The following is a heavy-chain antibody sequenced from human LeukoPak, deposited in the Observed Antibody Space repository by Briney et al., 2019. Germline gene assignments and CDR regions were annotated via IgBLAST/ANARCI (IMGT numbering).Heavy chain of an antibody. J-gene: IGHJ4*02. V-gene: IGHV1-46*01. D-gene: IGHD2-15*01. CDR3: AREYCSGGTCPVDH. CDR1: GYTFISYY. CDR2: INPSVGST. Sequence: ASVKVSCKASGYTFISYYMHWVRQAPGQGLEWMGIINPSVGSTSYTQKFQGRVTITRDTSTSTVYMELSSLRSEDTAVYYCAREYCSGGTCPVDHWGQGTLVTVSS.